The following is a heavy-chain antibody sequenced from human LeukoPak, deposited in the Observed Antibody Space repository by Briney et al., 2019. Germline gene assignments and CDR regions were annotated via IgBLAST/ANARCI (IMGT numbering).Heavy chain of an antibody. CDR2: ISHSGST. J-gene: IGHJ5*02. V-gene: IGHV4-34*01. CDR1: GGSISSYY. Sequence: SETLSLTCTVSGGSISSYYWSWIRQPPGKGLEWIGEISHSGSTNYNPSLKSRVTISVDTSKNQFSLRLSSVTAADTAVYYCARIRYCSGGSCSWGQGTLVTVSS. D-gene: IGHD2-15*01. CDR3: ARIRYCSGGSCS.